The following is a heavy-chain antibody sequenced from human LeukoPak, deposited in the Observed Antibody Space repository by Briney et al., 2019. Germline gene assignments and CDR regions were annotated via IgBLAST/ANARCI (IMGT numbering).Heavy chain of an antibody. V-gene: IGHV4-34*01. D-gene: IGHD6-19*01. CDR1: GGSFSGFY. Sequence: SETLSLTCAVYGGSFSGFYWSWIRQPPGKGLEWIGEINHSGSTNYNPSLKSRVTISVDTSKNQFSLKLSSVTAAYTAVYYCATFYSSGLGYWGQGTLVTVSS. CDR3: ATFYSSGLGY. J-gene: IGHJ4*02. CDR2: INHSGST.